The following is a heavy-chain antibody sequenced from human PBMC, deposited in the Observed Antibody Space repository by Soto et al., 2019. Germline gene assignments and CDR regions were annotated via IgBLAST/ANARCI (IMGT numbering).Heavy chain of an antibody. Sequence: QVQLVQSGAEVKKPGASVKVSCKASGYTFSSYAIHWVRQAPGQRLEWMGWINAGNGNTKYSQKFQGRVTITRDTSARTAYMELRSLRSEDTAVYYCARVGGFAPWGQGTLVTVSS. V-gene: IGHV1-3*01. J-gene: IGHJ5*02. CDR2: INAGNGNT. CDR1: GYTFSSYA. CDR3: ARVGGFAP.